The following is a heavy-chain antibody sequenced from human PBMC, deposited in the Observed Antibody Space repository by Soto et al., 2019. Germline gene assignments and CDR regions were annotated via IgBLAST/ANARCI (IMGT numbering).Heavy chain of an antibody. Sequence: QVQLQESGPGLVKPSETLSLTCTVSGDSISSYYWSWIRQPPGKGLEWIGYIYNSGTTNYNPSLKSRVTISVDTSKNQFSLKLRSVTAADTAVYYCAKEDGPFSYTSGSYYNVWGQGTLVTVSS. CDR1: GDSISSYY. V-gene: IGHV4-59*01. J-gene: IGHJ4*02. CDR2: IYNSGTT. D-gene: IGHD3-10*01. CDR3: AKEDGPFSYTSGSYYNV.